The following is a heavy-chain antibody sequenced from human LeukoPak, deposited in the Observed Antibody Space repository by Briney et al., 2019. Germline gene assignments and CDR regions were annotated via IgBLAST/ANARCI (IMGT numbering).Heavy chain of an antibody. J-gene: IGHJ3*02. V-gene: IGHV3-48*01. D-gene: IGHD3-22*01. CDR2: ISSSSSTI. CDR1: GFTFTSYS. Sequence: GGSLRLSCAASGFTFTSYSMNWVRQAPGKGLEWISYISSSSSTIYYADSVKGRFTISRDNARNSLYLQMNSLRAEDTAVYYCARDFLTYYYDSSGYFSAFDIWGQGTMVTVSS. CDR3: ARDFLTYYYDSSGYFSAFDI.